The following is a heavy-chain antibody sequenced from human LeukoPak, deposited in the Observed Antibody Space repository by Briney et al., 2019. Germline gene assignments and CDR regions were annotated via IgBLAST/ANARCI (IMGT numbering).Heavy chain of an antibody. J-gene: IGHJ4*02. CDR2: IYYSGST. D-gene: IGHD3-22*01. Sequence: SETLSLTCAVSSGSICNSYCSWARQPPGKGLEWIGYIYYSGSTNYNPSLKSRVTISVDASKNQFSLKLSSVTAADTAVYYCAGYYDSSGYYHYYYFDYWGQGTLVTVSS. CDR1: SGSICNSY. V-gene: IGHV4-59*01. CDR3: AGYYDSSGYYHYYYFDY.